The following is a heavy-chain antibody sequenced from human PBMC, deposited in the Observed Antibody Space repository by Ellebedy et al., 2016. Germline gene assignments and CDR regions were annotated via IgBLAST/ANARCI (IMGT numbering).Heavy chain of an antibody. J-gene: IGHJ5*02. D-gene: IGHD1-26*01. CDR1: GYTFTSYD. Sequence: ASVKVSXXASGYTFTSYDINWVRQATGQGLEWMGWMNPNSGNTGYAQKFQGRVTMTRNTSISTAYMELSSLRSEDTAVYYCARGFPGLELLRGNWFDPWGQGTLVTVSS. V-gene: IGHV1-8*01. CDR3: ARGFPGLELLRGNWFDP. CDR2: MNPNSGNT.